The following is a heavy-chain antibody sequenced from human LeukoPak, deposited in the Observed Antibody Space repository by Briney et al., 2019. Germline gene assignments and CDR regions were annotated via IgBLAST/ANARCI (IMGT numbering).Heavy chain of an antibody. D-gene: IGHD3-22*01. CDR2: MNPNSGGT. CDR3: ARGGPYYYDSRTFDY. V-gene: IGHV1-2*04. J-gene: IGHJ4*02. CDR1: GYTFTGYY. Sequence: ASVKVSCKASGYTFTGYYMHWVRQAPGQGLEWMGWMNPNSGGTNYAQKFQGWVTMTRDMSISTAYMELSRLRSDDTAVYYCARGGPYYYDSRTFDYWGQGTLVTVSS.